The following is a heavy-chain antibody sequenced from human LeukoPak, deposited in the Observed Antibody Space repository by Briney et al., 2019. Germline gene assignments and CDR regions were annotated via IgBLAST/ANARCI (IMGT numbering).Heavy chain of an antibody. CDR2: IYTSGST. D-gene: IGHD2-2*01. J-gene: IGHJ4*02. CDR3: ARLVPAAI. CDR1: GSSISSGSYY. V-gene: IGHV4-61*02. Sequence: SETLSLTCTVSGSSISSGSYYWSWIRQPAGKGLEWIGRIYTSGSTNYNPSLKSRVTISVDTSKNQFSLKLSSVTAADTAVYYCARLVPAAIWGQGTLVTVSS.